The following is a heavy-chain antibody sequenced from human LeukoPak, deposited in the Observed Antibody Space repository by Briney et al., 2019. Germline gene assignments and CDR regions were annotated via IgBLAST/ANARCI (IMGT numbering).Heavy chain of an antibody. CDR1: GGTFSSYA. J-gene: IGHJ3*02. V-gene: IGHV1-69*05. CDR3: ARDPTMVLDFWSGGGAFDI. D-gene: IGHD3-3*01. CDR2: IIPIFGTA. Sequence: ASVKVSCKASGGTFSSYAISWVRQAPGQGLEWMGRIIPIFGTANYAQKFQGRVTITTDESTSTAYMELSSLRSDDTAVYYCARDPTMVLDFWSGGGAFDIWGQGTMVTVSS.